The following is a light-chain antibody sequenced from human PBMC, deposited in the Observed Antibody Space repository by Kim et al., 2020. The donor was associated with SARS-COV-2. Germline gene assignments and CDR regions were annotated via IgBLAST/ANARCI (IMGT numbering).Light chain of an antibody. J-gene: IGKJ1*01. CDR3: LQYNTYSRD. CDR2: DAS. Sequence: DIQMTQSPSTLSASVGDRVTITCRASQSISSWLAGYQQKPGKAPILLIYDASSLESGVPSRFSGSGSGTEFTLTITSLQPDDVATYYCLQYNTYSRDFGQGTKVDIK. V-gene: IGKV1-5*01. CDR1: QSISSW.